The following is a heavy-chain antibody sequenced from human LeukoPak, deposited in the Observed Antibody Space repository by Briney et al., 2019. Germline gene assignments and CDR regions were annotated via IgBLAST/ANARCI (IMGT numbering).Heavy chain of an antibody. V-gene: IGHV3-64D*06. CDR3: VKAYCRSTSCYYYYYGMDV. CDR1: GFTFSNYA. CDR2: ITSDGGST. J-gene: IGHJ6*04. Sequence: PGGSLRLSCSVSGFTFSNYAMHWVRQAPGKGLEYVSAITSDGGSTYYADSVKGRFTTSRDNSKNTLYLQMSSLRGEDTAVYYCVKAYCRSTSCYYYYYGMDVWGKGTTVTVSS. D-gene: IGHD2-2*01.